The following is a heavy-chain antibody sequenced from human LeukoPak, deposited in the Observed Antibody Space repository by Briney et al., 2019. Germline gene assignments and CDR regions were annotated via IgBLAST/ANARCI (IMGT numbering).Heavy chain of an antibody. Sequence: PSETLSLTCTVSGGSISSYYWSWIRQPPGKGPEWIGYIYYSGSTNYNPSLKSRVPISVDTSKNQFSLKLSSVTAADTAVYFCARVYTGNRWHFDYWGQGTLVTVSS. CDR3: ARVYTGNRWHFDY. CDR1: GGSISSYY. J-gene: IGHJ4*02. CDR2: IYYSGST. D-gene: IGHD2-2*02. V-gene: IGHV4-59*01.